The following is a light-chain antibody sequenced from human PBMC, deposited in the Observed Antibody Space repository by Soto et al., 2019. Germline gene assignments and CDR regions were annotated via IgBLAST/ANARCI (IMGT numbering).Light chain of an antibody. V-gene: IGKV3D-15*01. CDR1: QSITEK. Sequence: IVMTQSPDTLSVSPGERATLSCRASQSITEKVVWYQQKSGQAPRLLIYDTSKRATGIPDRFSGSGSGTDFTLTISRLEPEDFAVYYCQQYQNSPRTFGQGTKVDIK. CDR3: QQYQNSPRT. CDR2: DTS. J-gene: IGKJ1*01.